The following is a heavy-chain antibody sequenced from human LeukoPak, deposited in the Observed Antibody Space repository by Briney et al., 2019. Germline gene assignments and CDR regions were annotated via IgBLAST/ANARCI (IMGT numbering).Heavy chain of an antibody. CDR2: IYTSGST. J-gene: IGHJ4*02. CDR3: ARVTWFGAFDY. D-gene: IGHD3-10*01. CDR1: GGSISSYY. V-gene: IGHV4-4*07. Sequence: TSETLSLTCPVSGGSISSYYWSWIRQPAGKGLEWIGRIYTSGSTNYNPSLKSRVTMSVDTSKNQFSLKLSSVTAADTAVYYCARVTWFGAFDYWGQGTLVTVSS.